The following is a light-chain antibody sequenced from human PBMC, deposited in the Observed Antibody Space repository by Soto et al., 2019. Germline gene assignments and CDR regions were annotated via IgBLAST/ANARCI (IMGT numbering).Light chain of an antibody. J-gene: IGKJ2*01. CDR2: GVS. V-gene: IGKV3-15*01. CDR3: QQYNNWPHT. CDR1: QSVSSK. Sequence: IVLTQSPGTLSLSPGERTTRSCRASQSVSSKLAWFQQKPGQSPSLLIYGVSTRATGVPVRFSGTGSGTEFTLTINSLQSEDFAVYYCQQYNNWPHTFGQGTKVDIK.